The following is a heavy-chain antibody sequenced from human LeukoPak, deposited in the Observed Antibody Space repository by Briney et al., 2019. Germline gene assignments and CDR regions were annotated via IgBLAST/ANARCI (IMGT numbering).Heavy chain of an antibody. V-gene: IGHV4-38-2*02. CDR3: ARDGVEFYNWFDP. Sequence: SETLSLTCTVSGYSISSGYYWGWIRQPPGKGLEWVGSFYHSGSTYYNPSLKRRVTISVDTSKNQFSLRLRSVTAADTAVYYCARDGVEFYNWFDPWGQGTLVTVSS. D-gene: IGHD2-21*01. CDR2: FYHSGST. CDR1: GYSISSGYY. J-gene: IGHJ5*02.